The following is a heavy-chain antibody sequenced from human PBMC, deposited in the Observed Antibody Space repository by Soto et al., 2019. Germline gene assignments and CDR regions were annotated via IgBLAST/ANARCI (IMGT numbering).Heavy chain of an antibody. D-gene: IGHD1-1*01. Sequence: VGSLRLSCAASGFTFSTYSMNWVRQAPGKGLEWVSSISSTSSYIYYADSVKGRFTISRDNAKYSLYLQMNSLRAEDTAVYYCATDQLSLLNYDYWGQGTLVTVSS. CDR2: ISSTSSYI. J-gene: IGHJ4*02. CDR3: ATDQLSLLNYDY. V-gene: IGHV3-21*01. CDR1: GFTFSTYS.